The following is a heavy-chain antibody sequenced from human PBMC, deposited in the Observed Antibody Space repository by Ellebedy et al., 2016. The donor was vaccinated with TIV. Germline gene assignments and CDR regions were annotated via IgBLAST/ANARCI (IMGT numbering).Heavy chain of an antibody. V-gene: IGHV1-69*06. CDR2: IIPIFGTA. D-gene: IGHD2-15*01. CDR3: ARDVVVAAPYYYGMDV. Sequence: SVKVSXXASGGTFSRYAISWVRQAPGQGLEWMGGIIPIFGTANYAQKFQGRVTITADKSTSTAYMELSSLRSEDTAVYYCARDVVVAAPYYYGMDVWGQGTTVTVSS. J-gene: IGHJ6*02. CDR1: GGTFSRYA.